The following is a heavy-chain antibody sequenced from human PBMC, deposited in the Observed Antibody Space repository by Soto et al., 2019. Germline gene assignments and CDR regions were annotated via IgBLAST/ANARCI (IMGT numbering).Heavy chain of an antibody. D-gene: IGHD2-2*01. CDR1: GFTFSSYG. CDR3: AILPGYCSSTSCEAEYFQH. CDR2: ISYDGSNK. Sequence: QVQLVESGGGVVQPGRSLRLSCAASGFTFSSYGMHWVRQAPGKGLEWVAVISYDGSNKYYADSVKGRFTISRDNSKNTLYLQMNRLRAEDTAVYYCAILPGYCSSTSCEAEYFQHWGQGTLVTVSS. V-gene: IGHV3-30*03. J-gene: IGHJ1*01.